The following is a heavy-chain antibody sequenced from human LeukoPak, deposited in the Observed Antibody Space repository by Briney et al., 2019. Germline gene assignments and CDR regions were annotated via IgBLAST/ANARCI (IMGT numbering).Heavy chain of an antibody. CDR2: IYPGDSNT. D-gene: IGHD4-11*01. V-gene: IGHV5-51*01. J-gene: IGHJ4*02. Sequence: GASLQISCKASGSSFTNYWIGWVRPLPGKGLEWMGIIYPGDSNTRYSPSFQGQVTISADKSISTAFLQWSSLQASDTAMYYCARQAYSNYDYWGQGTLVTVSS. CDR3: ARQAYSNYDY. CDR1: GSSFTNYW.